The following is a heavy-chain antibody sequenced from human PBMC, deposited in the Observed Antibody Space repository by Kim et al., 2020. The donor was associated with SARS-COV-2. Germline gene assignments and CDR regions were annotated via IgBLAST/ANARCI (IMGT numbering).Heavy chain of an antibody. V-gene: IGHV4-4*07. Sequence: SETLSLTCTVSGGSISSYYWSWIRQPAGKGLEWIGRIYTSGSTNYNPSLKSRVTMSVDTSKNQFSLKLSSVTAADTAVYYCARARPVVVPAATKLYYYYGMDVWGQGTTVTVSS. CDR3: ARARPVVVPAATKLYYYYGMDV. CDR2: IYTSGST. J-gene: IGHJ6*02. D-gene: IGHD2-2*01. CDR1: GGSISSYY.